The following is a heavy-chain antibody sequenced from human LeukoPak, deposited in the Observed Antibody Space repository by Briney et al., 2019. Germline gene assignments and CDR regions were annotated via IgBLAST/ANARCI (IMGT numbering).Heavy chain of an antibody. CDR3: ARGLLWFGELSPFDY. J-gene: IGHJ4*02. CDR1: GFAFSNYW. Sequence: GGSLRLSCAASGFAFSNYWMSWVRQAPGKGLEWVANIKEDGSEKYYVDSVKGRFTISRDNAKNSLYLQMNSLRAEDTAVYYCARGLLWFGELSPFDYWGQGTLVTVSS. D-gene: IGHD3-10*01. CDR2: IKEDGSEK. V-gene: IGHV3-7*03.